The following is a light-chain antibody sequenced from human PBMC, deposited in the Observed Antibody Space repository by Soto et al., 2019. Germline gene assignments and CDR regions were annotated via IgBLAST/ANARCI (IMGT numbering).Light chain of an antibody. CDR2: AAS. CDR3: QQANSFPWT. J-gene: IGKJ1*01. Sequence: DIQMTQSPSSVSVSVGDRVTMTCWASQGINSWLAWYQQKPGKAPKLLIYAASNLQSGVPSRFSGSGSGTDFTLTISSLQPEDFATYYCQQANSFPWTFGQGTKVEIK. CDR1: QGINSW. V-gene: IGKV1-12*01.